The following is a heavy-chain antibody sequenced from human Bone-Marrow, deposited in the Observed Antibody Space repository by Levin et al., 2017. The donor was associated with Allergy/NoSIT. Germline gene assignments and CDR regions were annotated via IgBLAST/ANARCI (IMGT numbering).Heavy chain of an antibody. D-gene: IGHD3-10*01. V-gene: IGHV1-69*05. CDR3: ARGEGSDI. Sequence: SVKVSCKTSGSTLGGYAVNWVRQAPGQGLEWLGGIIALFNTANYTQKFQDRITITMGESSTTVYMELRSLTSDDTGIYYCARGEGSDIWGQGTLVTVSS. CDR2: IIALFNTA. J-gene: IGHJ1*01. CDR1: GSTLGGYA.